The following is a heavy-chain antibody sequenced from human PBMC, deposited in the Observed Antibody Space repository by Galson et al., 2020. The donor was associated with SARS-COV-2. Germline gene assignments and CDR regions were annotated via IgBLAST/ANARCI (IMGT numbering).Heavy chain of an antibody. CDR1: GYTFPSYW. J-gene: IGHJ6*02. CDR2: IYPGDSDT. Sequence: GESLKISCKGSGYTFPSYWIAWVRQMPGRGLEWMGVIYPGDSDTRYSPSFQGQVTISADMSITTAYLQWSSLKASDTAMYYCAGSYGSGRNGMDVWGQGTTVTVSS. CDR3: AGSYGSGRNGMDV. V-gene: IGHV5-51*01. D-gene: IGHD3-10*01.